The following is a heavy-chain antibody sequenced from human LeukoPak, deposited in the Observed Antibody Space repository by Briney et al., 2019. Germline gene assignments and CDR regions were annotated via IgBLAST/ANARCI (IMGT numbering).Heavy chain of an antibody. J-gene: IGHJ6*03. CDR2: IIPIFGTA. D-gene: IGHD2-2*01. CDR1: GGTLSSYA. Sequence: SVKVSCKASGGTLSSYAISWVRQAPGQGLEWMGGIIPIFGTANYAQKFQGRVTITTDESTSTAYMELSSLRSEDTAVYYCARARPGLYYYYYMDVWGKGTTVTVSS. V-gene: IGHV1-69*05. CDR3: ARARPGLYYYYYMDV.